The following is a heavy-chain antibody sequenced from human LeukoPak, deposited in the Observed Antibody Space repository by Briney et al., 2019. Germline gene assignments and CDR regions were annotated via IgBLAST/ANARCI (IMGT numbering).Heavy chain of an antibody. Sequence: GGSLRLSCAASGFIFSHNWMSGVRQVPGHGLEWVANLKPDGSDKYYADSVKGRFTISRDNAKNSLYLQMDSLRAEDTAVYYCATELQWSFYYWGQGTLVTVSS. CDR1: GFIFSHNW. J-gene: IGHJ4*02. V-gene: IGHV3-7*01. CDR3: ATELQWSFYY. D-gene: IGHD2-15*01. CDR2: LKPDGSDK.